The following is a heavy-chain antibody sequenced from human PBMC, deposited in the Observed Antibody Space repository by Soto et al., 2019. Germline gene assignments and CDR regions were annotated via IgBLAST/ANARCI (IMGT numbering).Heavy chain of an antibody. CDR1: GYSFSTYW. Sequence: GESLKISCKGSGYSFSTYWIGWVRQKPGKGLEWMGIIYPGDSDTRYSPSFQGQVTISADKSISTAYLQWSSLKASDTAMYYCARSGYCSGDSCNAGWFDPWGQGTLVTVSS. V-gene: IGHV5-51*01. CDR3: ARSGYCSGDSCNAGWFDP. J-gene: IGHJ5*02. D-gene: IGHD2-15*01. CDR2: IYPGDSDT.